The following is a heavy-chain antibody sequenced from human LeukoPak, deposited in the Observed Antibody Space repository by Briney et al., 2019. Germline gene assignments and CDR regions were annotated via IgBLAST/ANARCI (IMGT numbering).Heavy chain of an antibody. CDR3: AGAGSPGIVAAPFDY. V-gene: IGHV4-4*07. CDR1: GGSISTYY. Sequence: SETLSLTCTVSGGSISTYYWSWVRLPAGKGLEWIGRIYTSGSTNYNPSLKSRVTMSVDTSKNQFSLKLSSVTAADTAVYYCAGAGSPGIVAAPFDYWGQGTLVTVSS. D-gene: IGHD6-13*01. J-gene: IGHJ4*02. CDR2: IYTSGST.